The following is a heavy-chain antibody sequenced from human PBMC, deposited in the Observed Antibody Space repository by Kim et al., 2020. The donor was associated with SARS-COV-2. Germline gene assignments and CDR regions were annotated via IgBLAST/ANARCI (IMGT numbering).Heavy chain of an antibody. J-gene: IGHJ3*02. D-gene: IGHD5-18*01. Sequence: DSVKGRVTISRDKSKNTLYLQRSSLRAEDTAVYYCARDNGYSDGPDAFDIWGQGTMVTVSS. V-gene: IGHV3-30*07. CDR3: ARDNGYSDGPDAFDI.